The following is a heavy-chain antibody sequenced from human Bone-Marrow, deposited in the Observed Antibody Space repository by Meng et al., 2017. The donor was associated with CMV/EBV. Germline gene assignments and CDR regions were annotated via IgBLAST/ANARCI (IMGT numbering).Heavy chain of an antibody. CDR2: INHSGST. V-gene: IGHV4-34*01. CDR1: GGSFSGYY. J-gene: IGHJ4*02. D-gene: IGHD5-24*01. Sequence: GSLRLSCTVYGGSFSGYYWSWICQPPGKGLEWIGEINHSGSTNYNPSLKSRVTISLDTSKNQFSLKLSSVTAADTAVYSCARDGKGGYNHFDYWGQGTLVTVSS. CDR3: ARDGKGGYNHFDY.